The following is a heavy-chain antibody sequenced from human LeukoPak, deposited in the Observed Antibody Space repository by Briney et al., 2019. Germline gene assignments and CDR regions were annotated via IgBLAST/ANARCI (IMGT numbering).Heavy chain of an antibody. CDR2: INPNSGGT. CDR3: SAIVVGVAAAGTSDY. CDR1: GYTFTGYY. J-gene: IGHJ4*02. Sequence: GASVKVSCKASGYTFTGYYMHWVRQAPGQGLEWMGRINPNSGGTNYAQKFQGRGTMTRDTSISTAYMELSRLRSDDTAVYYCSAIVVGVAAAGTSDYWGQGTLVTVSS. D-gene: IGHD6-13*01. V-gene: IGHV1-2*06.